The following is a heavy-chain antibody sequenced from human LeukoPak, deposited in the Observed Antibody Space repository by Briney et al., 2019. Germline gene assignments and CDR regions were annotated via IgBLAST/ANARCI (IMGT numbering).Heavy chain of an antibody. V-gene: IGHV1-46*01. Sequence: GASGKVSCTASGYTLTSYYMHWVRQAPGQGLEWMGIINPSGGSTSYAQKFQGRVTMTRDTSTSTVYMELSSLRSEDTAVYYCARGSSGWYSVAYWGQGTLVTVSS. CDR3: ARGSSGWYSVAY. CDR2: INPSGGST. J-gene: IGHJ4*02. CDR1: GYTLTSYY. D-gene: IGHD6-19*01.